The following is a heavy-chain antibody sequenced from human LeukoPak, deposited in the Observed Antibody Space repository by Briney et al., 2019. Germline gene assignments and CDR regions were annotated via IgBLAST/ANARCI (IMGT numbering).Heavy chain of an antibody. Sequence: SETLSLTCTVAGGSISSGAYWWTWIRQDPVKGLEWIGYTYYSGSTTYNPSLKSRVTISVDTSKNQFSLKLSSVTAADTAVYYCARDKQPGDYWGQGTLVTVSS. V-gene: IGHV4-61*08. J-gene: IGHJ4*02. CDR3: ARDKQPGDY. D-gene: IGHD5-18*01. CDR1: GGSISSGAYW. CDR2: TYYSGST.